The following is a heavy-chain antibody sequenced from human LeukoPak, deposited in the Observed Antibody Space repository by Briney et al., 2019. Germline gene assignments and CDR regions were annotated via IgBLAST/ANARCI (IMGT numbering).Heavy chain of an antibody. CDR3: ARELRGNRAPMY. V-gene: IGHV4-59*01. CDR2: VYYIDNT. D-gene: IGHD1-14*01. Sequence: PSETLSLTCTVSGGSISSYYWSWIRQPPGKGLEWIGSVYYIDNTNYNPFVESRVTISVDTSNNQFSLKLTSVTAADAAIYYCARELRGNRAPMYWGQGALVTVSS. CDR1: GGSISSYY. J-gene: IGHJ4*02.